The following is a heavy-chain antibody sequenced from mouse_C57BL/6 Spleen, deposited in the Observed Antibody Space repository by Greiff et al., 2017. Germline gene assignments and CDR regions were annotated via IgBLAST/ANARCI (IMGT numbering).Heavy chain of an antibody. J-gene: IGHJ1*03. CDR2: INYDGSST. Sequence: EVNVVESQGGLVQPGSSMKLSCTASGFTFSDYYMAWVRQVPEKSLEWVANINYDGSSTYYLASLKSRFIISRDNAKNILYLQMSSLKSEDTATYYGARDHYYGSSWWYVAVWGTGTTVTVSS. D-gene: IGHD1-1*01. V-gene: IGHV5-16*01. CDR3: ARDHYYGSSWWYVAV. CDR1: GFTFSDYY.